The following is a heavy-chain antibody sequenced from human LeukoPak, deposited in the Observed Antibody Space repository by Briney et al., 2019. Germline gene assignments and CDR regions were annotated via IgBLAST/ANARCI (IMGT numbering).Heavy chain of an antibody. Sequence: ASVTVSCKASGYTFIGYYMHWVRQAPGQGLEWMGWINPNSGGTDYAQKFQGRVTMTRDTSIRTAYMELSRLRSDDTAVYYCGRGRGAVPAAIVYWGQGNLVTVSS. J-gene: IGHJ4*02. CDR2: INPNSGGT. CDR1: GYTFIGYY. V-gene: IGHV1-2*02. CDR3: GRGRGAVPAAIVY. D-gene: IGHD2-2*01.